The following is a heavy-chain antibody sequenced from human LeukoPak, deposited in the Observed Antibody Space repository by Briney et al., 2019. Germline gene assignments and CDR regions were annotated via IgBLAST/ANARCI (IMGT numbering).Heavy chain of an antibody. V-gene: IGHV4-61*02. CDR2: IYTSGST. CDR3: ARESHYSSSWYVISWGFDY. Sequence: SETLSLTCTVSGGSISSGSYFWSWIRQPAGKGLEWIGRIYTSGSTNYNPSLKSRVTISVDTSKNQFSLKLSSVTAADTAVYYCARESHYSSSWYVISWGFDYWGQGTLVTVSS. CDR1: GGSISSGSYF. J-gene: IGHJ4*02. D-gene: IGHD6-13*01.